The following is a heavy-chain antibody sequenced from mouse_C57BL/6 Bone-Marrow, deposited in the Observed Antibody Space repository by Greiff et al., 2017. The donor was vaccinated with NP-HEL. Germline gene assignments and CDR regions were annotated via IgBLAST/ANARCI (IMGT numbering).Heavy chain of an antibody. CDR3: VITTVVGTWYFDY. Sequence: EVMLVESGGGLVQPKGSLKLSCAASGFSFNTYALNWVRQAPGKGLEWVARLRSKCNNYATSYADSVKDRFTISRDDSENMLYLQMNNLKTEDTAMYSFVITTVVGTWYFDYWGQGTTLTVSS. CDR1: GFSFNTYA. V-gene: IGHV10-1*01. CDR2: LRSKCNNYAT. D-gene: IGHD1-1*01. J-gene: IGHJ2*01.